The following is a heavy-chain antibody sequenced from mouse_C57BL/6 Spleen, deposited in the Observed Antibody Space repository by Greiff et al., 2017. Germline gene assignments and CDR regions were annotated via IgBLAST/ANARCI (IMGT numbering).Heavy chain of an antibody. J-gene: IGHJ1*03. CDR1: GYAFSSYW. V-gene: IGHV1-80*01. CDR2: IYPGDGDT. Sequence: VKLMESGAELVKPGASVKISCKASGYAFSSYWMNWVKQRPGKGLEWIGQIYPGDGDTNYNGKFKGKATLTADKSSSTAYMQLSSLTSEDSAVYFCARSRDGYGYFDVWGTGTTVTVSS. CDR3: ARSRDGYGYFDV. D-gene: IGHD2-3*01.